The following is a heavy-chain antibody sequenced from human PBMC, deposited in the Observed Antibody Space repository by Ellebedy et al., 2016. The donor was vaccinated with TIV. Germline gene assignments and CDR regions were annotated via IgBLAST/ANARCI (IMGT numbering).Heavy chain of an antibody. CDR1: GFTFSSYG. J-gene: IGHJ6*02. Sequence: PGGSLRLSCAASGFTFSSYGMHWVRQAPGKGLEWVAVIWYDGSNKYYADSVKGRFTISRDNSKNTLYLQMNSLRAEDTAVYYCAKALPFGVVIEMDVWGQGTTVTVSS. D-gene: IGHD3-3*01. CDR2: IWYDGSNK. V-gene: IGHV3-33*06. CDR3: AKALPFGVVIEMDV.